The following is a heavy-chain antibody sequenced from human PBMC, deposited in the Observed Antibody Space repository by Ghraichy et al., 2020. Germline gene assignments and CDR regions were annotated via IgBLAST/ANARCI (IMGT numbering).Heavy chain of an antibody. J-gene: IGHJ4*02. V-gene: IGHV4-39*02. Sequence: SETLSLTCTVSGGSISSGTYYWGWIRQPPGKGLEWIGSIFYTGSTYYNPSLRSRVTMSVDTSRNHFSLKLTSVTAADTAVYYCARLSGWDWSGYFDYWGQGTLVTVSS. CDR3: ARLSGWDWSGYFDY. CDR1: GGSISSGTYY. D-gene: IGHD3-3*01. CDR2: IFYTGST.